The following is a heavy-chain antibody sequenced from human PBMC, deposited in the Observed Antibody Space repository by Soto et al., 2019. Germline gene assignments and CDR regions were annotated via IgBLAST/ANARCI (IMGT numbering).Heavy chain of an antibody. D-gene: IGHD1-1*01. CDR1: GFTFSSYG. CDR3: AKGLINWNDDDPTVY. Sequence: PGXSLRLSCAASGFTFSSYGMHWVRQSPGKGLEWVAVISYDGSNKYYADSVKGRFTISRDNSKNTLYLQMNSLRAEDTAVYYCAKGLINWNDDDPTVYWGQGTLVTVSS. V-gene: IGHV3-30*18. CDR2: ISYDGSNK. J-gene: IGHJ4*02.